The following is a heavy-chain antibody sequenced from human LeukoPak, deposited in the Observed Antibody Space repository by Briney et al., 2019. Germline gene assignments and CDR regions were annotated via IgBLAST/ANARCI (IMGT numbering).Heavy chain of an antibody. CDR2: ISGSGSST. Sequence: GGSLRLSCAASGFTFNNYAISWVRQAPGKGLEWVSAISGSGSSTYYADSVKGRFTISRDNSTNTVELQMKSLRAEDTAVYYCATCADIGILTAGHDYWGQGTLVTVSS. V-gene: IGHV3-23*01. J-gene: IGHJ4*02. D-gene: IGHD3-9*01. CDR1: GFTFNNYA. CDR3: ATCADIGILTAGHDY.